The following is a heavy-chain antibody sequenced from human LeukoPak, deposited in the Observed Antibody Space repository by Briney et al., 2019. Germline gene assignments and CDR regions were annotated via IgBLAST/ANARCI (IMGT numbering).Heavy chain of an antibody. Sequence: PGGSLRLSCAASGFTFSSYGMHWVRQAPGKGLEWVAFIRYDGSNKYYADSVKGRFTISRDHSKNTLYLQMNSLRAEDSAVYYCARSNGSGPQFDYWGQGTLVTVSS. D-gene: IGHD3-10*01. J-gene: IGHJ4*02. CDR3: ARSNGSGPQFDY. CDR2: IRYDGSNK. CDR1: GFTFSSYG. V-gene: IGHV3-30*02.